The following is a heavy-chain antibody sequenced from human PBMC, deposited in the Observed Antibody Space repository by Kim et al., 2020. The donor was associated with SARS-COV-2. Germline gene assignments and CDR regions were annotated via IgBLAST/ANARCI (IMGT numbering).Heavy chain of an antibody. J-gene: IGHJ6*02. V-gene: IGHV3-53*04. CDR3: ARVRTVTNPYYYYGMDV. CDR1: GFTVSSNY. Sequence: GGSLRLSCAASGFTVSSNYMSWVRQAPGKGLEWVSVIYSGGSTYYADSVKGRFTISRHNSKNTLYLQMNSLRAEDTAVYYCARVRTVTNPYYYYGMDVWGQGTTVTVSS. CDR2: IYSGGST. D-gene: IGHD4-17*01.